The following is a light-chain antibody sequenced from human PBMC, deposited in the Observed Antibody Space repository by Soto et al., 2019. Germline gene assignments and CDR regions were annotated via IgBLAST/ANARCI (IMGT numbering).Light chain of an antibody. CDR2: VAS. V-gene: IGKV1-12*01. CDR1: QAINGW. Sequence: DIQMTQSPPSVSASVGDRVTITCRASQAINGWLSWYQHKPGKAPKLLISVASRLESGVPSRFSGSGAGTEFSLTVTSLQPEDFATYYCQQAFRFPHTFGQGTRLEI. J-gene: IGKJ2*01. CDR3: QQAFRFPHT.